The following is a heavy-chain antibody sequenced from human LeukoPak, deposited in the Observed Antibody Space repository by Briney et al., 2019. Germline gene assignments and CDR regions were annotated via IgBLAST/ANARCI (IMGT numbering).Heavy chain of an antibody. D-gene: IGHD3-10*01. V-gene: IGHV1-46*01. CDR1: GYTFTSYY. CDR2: INPSGGST. J-gene: IGHJ6*03. Sequence: ASVKVSCKASGYTFTSYYMHWVRQAPGQGLEWMGIINPSGGSTSYAQKFQGRVTMTRDMSTSTVYMELSSLRSEDTAVYYCARDAVWFGELRHYYYYYYMDVWGKGTTVTVSS. CDR3: ARDAVWFGELRHYYYYYYMDV.